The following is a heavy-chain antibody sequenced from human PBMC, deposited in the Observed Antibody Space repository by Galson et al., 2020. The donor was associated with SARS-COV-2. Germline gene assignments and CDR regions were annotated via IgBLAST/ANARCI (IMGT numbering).Heavy chain of an antibody. CDR2: ISYDGSNK. Sequence: LILSCSASVFTFSSYAMHWVRPAPVKGLEWVAVISYDGSNKYYADSVKGRFTISRDNSKNTLYLQMNSLRAEDTAVYYCARDFRLEPYFDYWGQGTLVNVS. V-gene: IGHV3-30-3*01. J-gene: IGHJ4*02. CDR3: ARDFRLEPYFDY. CDR1: VFTFSSYA. D-gene: IGHD1-1*01.